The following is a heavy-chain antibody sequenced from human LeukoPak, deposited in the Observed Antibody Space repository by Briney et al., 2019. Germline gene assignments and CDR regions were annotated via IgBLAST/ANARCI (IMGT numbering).Heavy chain of an antibody. J-gene: IGHJ3*02. D-gene: IGHD6-13*01. CDR3: ARVKGSGSSWSDAFDI. Sequence: SETLSLTCTVSGGSISSYYWSWIRQPAGKGLEWIGRIYTSGSTNCNPSLKSRVTMSVDTSKNQFSLKLSSVTAADTAVYYCARVKGSGSSWSDAFDIWGQGTMVTVSS. CDR1: GGSISSYY. V-gene: IGHV4-4*07. CDR2: IYTSGST.